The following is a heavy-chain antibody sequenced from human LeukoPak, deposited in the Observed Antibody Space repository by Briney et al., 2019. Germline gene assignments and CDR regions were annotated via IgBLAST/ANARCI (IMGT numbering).Heavy chain of an antibody. D-gene: IGHD2-2*01. CDR2: ISGSGGST. CDR3: AKAKPGYCSSTSCYVFDY. Sequence: GGSLRLSCAVSGFTIGSHFVGWVRHLPGKGLEWVSAISGSGGSTYYADSVKGRFTISRDNSKNTLYLQMNSLRAEDTAVYYCAKAKPGYCSSTSCYVFDYWGQGTLVTVSS. J-gene: IGHJ4*02. CDR1: GFTIGSHF. V-gene: IGHV3-23*01.